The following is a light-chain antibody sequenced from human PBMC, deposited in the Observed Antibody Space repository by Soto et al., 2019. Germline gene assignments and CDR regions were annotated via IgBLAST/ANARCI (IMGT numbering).Light chain of an antibody. CDR2: GAS. CDR1: QSVSSNY. CDR3: QQYGSSPWT. V-gene: IGKV3-20*01. Sequence: EIVLTQSPGTLSLSPGERATLSCRASQSVSSNYLAWYQQKPGQTPRLLIYGASSRATGIPDRFSGSGSGTDFTLTISRLEPEDFAVFYCQQYGSSPWTFGQGTKGEI. J-gene: IGKJ1*01.